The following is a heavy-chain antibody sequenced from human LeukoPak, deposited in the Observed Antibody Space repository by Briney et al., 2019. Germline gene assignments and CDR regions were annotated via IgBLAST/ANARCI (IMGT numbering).Heavy chain of an antibody. J-gene: IGHJ3*02. CDR2: IRYDGSNK. CDR1: GFTFSSYG. V-gene: IGHV3-30*02. CDR3: ANSLVDHDAFDI. Sequence: PGGSLRLSCAASGFTFSSYGMHWVRQAPGKGLEWVAFIRYDGSNKYYADSVKGRFTISRDNSKNTLYLQMNSLRAEDTAVYYCANSLVDHDAFDIWGQGTMVTVSS. D-gene: IGHD1-26*01.